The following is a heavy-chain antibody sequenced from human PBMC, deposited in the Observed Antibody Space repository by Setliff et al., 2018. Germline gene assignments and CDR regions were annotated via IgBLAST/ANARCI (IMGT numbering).Heavy chain of an antibody. J-gene: IGHJ3*02. D-gene: IGHD3-10*01. CDR3: VKTHWDTWIRGAFDI. V-gene: IGHV1-69*05. CDR1: GGTFSSYA. CDR2: IIPIFGTA. Sequence: SVKVSCKASGGTFSSYAISWVRQAPGQGLEWMGGIIPIFGTANYAQKFQGRVTITTDESTSTAYMELSSLRAEDTAVYYCVKTHWDTWIRGAFDIWGQGTMVTVSS.